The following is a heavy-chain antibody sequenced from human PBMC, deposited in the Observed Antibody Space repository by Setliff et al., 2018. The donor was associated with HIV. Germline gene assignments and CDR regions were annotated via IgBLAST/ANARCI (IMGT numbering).Heavy chain of an antibody. J-gene: IGHJ6*03. CDR3: ARDGYYNSWSGYGYYYYYMDV. CDR2: INPSGGTI. CDR1: GYTFNRDY. Sequence: ASAKVSCKASGYTFNRDYMHRVGQAPGQGLELMGIINPSGGTIIYAQKFQGRVTMTGDTSKSTVYMELSSLRSEDTAVYYCARDGYYNSWSGYGYYYYYMDVWGKGTTVTVSS. V-gene: IGHV1-46*02. D-gene: IGHD3-3*01.